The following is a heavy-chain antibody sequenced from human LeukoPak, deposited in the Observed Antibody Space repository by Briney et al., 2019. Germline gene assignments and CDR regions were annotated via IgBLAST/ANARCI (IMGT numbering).Heavy chain of an antibody. Sequence: ASVTVSCKTSGYTFTAYYVHWVRQAPGQGLEWMGYINTNSGGTKYAPKFQGRVTMTRDTSITTGYMELSRLRSDDTAVYYCARIEGGASSRFDWGQGTLVTVSS. V-gene: IGHV1-2*02. J-gene: IGHJ4*02. CDR2: INTNSGGT. D-gene: IGHD3-10*01. CDR3: ARIEGGASSRFD. CDR1: GYTFTAYY.